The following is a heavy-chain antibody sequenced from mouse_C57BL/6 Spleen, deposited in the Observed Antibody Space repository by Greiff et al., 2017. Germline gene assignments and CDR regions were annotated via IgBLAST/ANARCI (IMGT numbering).Heavy chain of an antibody. D-gene: IGHD1-1*01. CDR3: ARWGTTGSWGVDV. V-gene: IGHV1-82*01. CDR1: GYAFSSSW. Sequence: VQLQQSGPELVKPGASVKISCKASGYAFSSSWMNWVKQRPGKGLEWIGRIYPGDGDTNYNGKFKGKATLTADKSSSTAYMQLSRLTSEDSAVYFCARWGTTGSWGVDVWGTGTTVTVSS. CDR2: IYPGDGDT. J-gene: IGHJ1*03.